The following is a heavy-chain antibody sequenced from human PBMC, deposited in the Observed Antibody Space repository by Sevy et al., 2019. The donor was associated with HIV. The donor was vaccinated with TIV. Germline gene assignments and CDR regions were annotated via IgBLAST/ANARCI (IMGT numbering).Heavy chain of an antibody. CDR2: IYQDGSEK. V-gene: IGHV3-7*01. J-gene: IGHJ6*02. Sequence: GGSLRLSCAASGFSFRSYWMTWVRQAPGKGLEWVASIYQDGSEKYYMDSVKGRFTVSRDNAKNSLFLQMNSLRVEDTDVYYCAREGSYCDYMLSYYDGMDVWGQGTTVTVSS. CDR1: GFSFRSYW. D-gene: IGHD3-10*01. CDR3: AREGSYCDYMLSYYDGMDV.